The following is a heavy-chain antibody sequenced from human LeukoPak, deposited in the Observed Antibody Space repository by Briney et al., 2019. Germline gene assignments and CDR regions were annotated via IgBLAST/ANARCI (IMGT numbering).Heavy chain of an antibody. V-gene: IGHV3-30*04. CDR3: ARGRERVLLWFGELGYYFDY. D-gene: IGHD3-10*01. J-gene: IGHJ4*02. Sequence: GGSLRLSCAASGFTFSSYAMHWVRQAPGKGLEWVPVISYDGSNKYYADSVKGRFTISRDNSKNTLYLQMNSLRAEDTAVYYCARGRERVLLWFGELGYYFDYWGQGTLVTVSS. CDR2: ISYDGSNK. CDR1: GFTFSSYA.